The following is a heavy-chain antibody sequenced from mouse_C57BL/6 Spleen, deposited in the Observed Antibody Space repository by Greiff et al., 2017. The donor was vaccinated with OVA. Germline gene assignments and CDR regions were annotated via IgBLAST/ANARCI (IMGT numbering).Heavy chain of an antibody. J-gene: IGHJ1*03. CDR1: GFTFSSYG. CDR3: ASGGFDV. V-gene: IGHV5-6*02. CDR2: ISSGGSYT. Sequence: DVKLVESGGDLVKPGGSLKLSCAASGFTFSSYGMSWVRQTPDKRLEWVATISSGGSYTYYPDSVKGRFTISRDNAKNTLYLQMSSLKSEDTAMYYCASGGFDVWGTGTTVTVSS.